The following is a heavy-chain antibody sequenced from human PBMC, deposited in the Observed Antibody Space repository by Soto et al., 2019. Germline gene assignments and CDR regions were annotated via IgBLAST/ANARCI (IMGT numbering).Heavy chain of an antibody. D-gene: IGHD1-26*01. Sequence: VQLVQSGGEVKQPGASVKVSCRASGYSFSNYGITWVRQAPGQGLEWMGWISGYNSNTNYAQKFEGRVRMTKDTNRSTAYPEVRSLRFDDPAVYYCGRERPWEPVPYWGQGTPVTVSS. J-gene: IGHJ4*02. V-gene: IGHV1-18*01. CDR2: ISGYNSNT. CDR1: GYSFSNYG. CDR3: GRERPWEPVPY.